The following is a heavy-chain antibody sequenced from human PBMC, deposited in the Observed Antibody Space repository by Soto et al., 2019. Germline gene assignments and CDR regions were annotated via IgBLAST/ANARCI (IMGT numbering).Heavy chain of an antibody. D-gene: IGHD4-17*01. J-gene: IGHJ2*01. CDR3: ARDGRDDYRNTLWYFDL. CDR1: GFTVSTNS. CDR2: IYRGGTT. Sequence: GGSLRLSCVASGFTVSTNSMSWVRQAPGKGPEWVSIIYRGGTTHYADSVRGRFTISRDNSKNTVHLQMNSLRAEDTAVYYCARDGRDDYRNTLWYFDLWGRGTLVTVSS. V-gene: IGHV3-53*01.